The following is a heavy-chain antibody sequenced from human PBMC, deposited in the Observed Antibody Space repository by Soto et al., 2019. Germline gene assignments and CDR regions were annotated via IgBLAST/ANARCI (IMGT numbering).Heavy chain of an antibody. J-gene: IGHJ4*02. Sequence: PSETLSLTCAVYGGSFSGYYWSWIRQPPGKGLEWIGFMSYSGSTSYNASLKSRVTISVDTSKSQFSLNLSFVTAADTAVYYCATMGTPATGLYYFDNWGQGTLVTVSS. CDR2: MSYSGST. CDR3: ATMGTPATGLYYFDN. CDR1: GGSFSGYY. V-gene: IGHV4-30-4*08. D-gene: IGHD1-7*01.